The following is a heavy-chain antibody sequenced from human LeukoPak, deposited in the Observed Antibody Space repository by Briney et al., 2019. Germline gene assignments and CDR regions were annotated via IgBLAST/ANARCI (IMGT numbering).Heavy chain of an antibody. CDR3: AKDHPLTMIVVVALYFDY. CDR2: LTGNGGTT. V-gene: IGHV3-23*01. Sequence: GGSLRLSCAASGFTFTTYAMSWVRQAPGKGLEWVSSLTGNGGTTYYADSVKGRFSISRDNPKNTLYLQMNSLRAEDTAVYYCAKDHPLTMIVVVALYFDYWGQGTLVTVSS. J-gene: IGHJ4*02. D-gene: IGHD3-22*01. CDR1: GFTFTTYA.